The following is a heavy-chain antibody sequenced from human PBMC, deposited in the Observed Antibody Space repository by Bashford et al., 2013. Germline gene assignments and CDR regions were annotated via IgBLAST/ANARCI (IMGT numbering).Heavy chain of an antibody. J-gene: IGHJ4*02. D-gene: IGHD3-10*01. Sequence: ASVKVSCKASGYTFTSYGISWVRQAPGQGLEWMGWISAYNGNTNYAQKLQGRVTMTTDTSISTAYMELSSLRSEDTAVYYCARGQGFGDYYPADYWGQGTLVTVSS. CDR3: ARGQGFGDYYPADY. CDR2: ISAYNGNT. V-gene: IGHV1-18*01. CDR1: GYTFTSYG.